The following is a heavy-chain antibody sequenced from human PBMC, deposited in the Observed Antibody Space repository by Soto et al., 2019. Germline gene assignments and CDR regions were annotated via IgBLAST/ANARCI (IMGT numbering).Heavy chain of an antibody. CDR2: IYHSGST. CDR3: ARSSYYYDSSGYFFSWFDP. J-gene: IGHJ5*02. CDR1: GGSISSGGYS. Sequence: SETLSLTCAVSGGSISSGGYSWSWIRQPPGKGLEWIGYIYHSGSTYYKPSLKSRVTISVDRSKNQFYLKLSSVTAADTAVCYCARSSYYYDSSGYFFSWFDPWGQGTLVTVSS. V-gene: IGHV4-30-2*01. D-gene: IGHD3-22*01.